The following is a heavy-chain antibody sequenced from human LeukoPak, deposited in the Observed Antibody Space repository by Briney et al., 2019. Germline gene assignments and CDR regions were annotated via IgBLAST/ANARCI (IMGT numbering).Heavy chain of an antibody. Sequence: PGGSLRLSCAASGFTFSSYSMNWVRQAPGKGLEWVSSISSSSSYIYYADSVKGRFTISRDNSKNTLYLQMNSLRAEDTAVYYCAKDQQWLVLNVDFDYWGQGTLVTVSS. V-gene: IGHV3-21*04. CDR1: GFTFSSYS. J-gene: IGHJ4*02. CDR2: ISSSSSYI. D-gene: IGHD6-19*01. CDR3: AKDQQWLVLNVDFDY.